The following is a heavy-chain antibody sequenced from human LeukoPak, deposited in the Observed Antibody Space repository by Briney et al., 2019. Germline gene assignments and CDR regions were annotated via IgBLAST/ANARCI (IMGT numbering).Heavy chain of an antibody. D-gene: IGHD2-2*02. CDR3: ARGGEFQLLYGSDY. CDR1: GFTFSSYW. V-gene: IGHV3-7*04. Sequence: GGSLRLSCAASGFTFSSYWMSWVRQAPGKGLEWVANIKQDGSEKYYVDSVKGRFTISRDNSKNTLYLQMNSLKPEDTAVYYCARGGEFQLLYGSDYWGQETLVSVSS. CDR2: IKQDGSEK. J-gene: IGHJ4*02.